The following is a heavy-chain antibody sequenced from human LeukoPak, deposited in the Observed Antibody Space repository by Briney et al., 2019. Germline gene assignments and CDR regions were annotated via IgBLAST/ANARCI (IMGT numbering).Heavy chain of an antibody. D-gene: IGHD2-2*01. J-gene: IGHJ3*01. CDR3: AREGQCTTTRCSLSALDL. CDR1: GGSVSTYY. Sequence: SETLSLTCTVSGGSVSTYYWSWIRQPAGKGLEGLGRIYASGSTNYNPSLRNRVTMLEDTSRNQFSLMLTSVTAADTAVYFCAREGQCTTTRCSLSALDLWGPGTMVTVSS. V-gene: IGHV4-4*07. CDR2: IYASGST.